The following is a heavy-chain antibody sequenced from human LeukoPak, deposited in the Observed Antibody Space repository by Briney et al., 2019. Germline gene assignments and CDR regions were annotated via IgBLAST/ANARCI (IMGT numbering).Heavy chain of an antibody. V-gene: IGHV3-48*04. CDR3: ARGEDDSSGYPGLLDY. Sequence: GGSLRLSCAASGFTFSSYSMNWVRQAPGKGLEWVSYISSSSSTIYYADSVKGRFTISRDNAKNSLYLQMNSLRAEDTAVYYCARGEDDSSGYPGLLDYWGQGTLVTVSS. D-gene: IGHD3-22*01. CDR2: ISSSSSTI. CDR1: GFTFSSYS. J-gene: IGHJ4*02.